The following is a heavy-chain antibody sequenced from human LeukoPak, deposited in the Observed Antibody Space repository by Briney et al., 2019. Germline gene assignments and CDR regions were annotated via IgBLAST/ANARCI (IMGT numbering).Heavy chain of an antibody. CDR3: AKMYYSRTRGHYYGMDV. D-gene: IGHD3-16*01. Sequence: GGSLRLSCAASGFMFSSYGMHWVRQAPGKGLEWVALISYDGTNKYYADSVKGRFTISRDNSKNTLYLQMNSLRAEDTAVYYCAKMYYSRTRGHYYGMDVWGQGTTVTVSS. J-gene: IGHJ6*02. V-gene: IGHV3-30*18. CDR1: GFMFSSYG. CDR2: ISYDGTNK.